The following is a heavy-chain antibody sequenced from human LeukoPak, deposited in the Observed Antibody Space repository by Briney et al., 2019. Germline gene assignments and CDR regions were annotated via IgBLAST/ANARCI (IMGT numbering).Heavy chain of an antibody. CDR1: GFTFSSYE. CDR2: ISSSGSTI. V-gene: IGHV3-48*03. Sequence: GGSLRLSCAASGFTFSSYEMNWVRQAPGKGLEWVSYISSSGSTIYYADSVKGRFTISRDNAKNSLYLQMNSLRAEDTAVYYCARDRFVYYDFWSGYHHDAFDIWGQGTMVTVSS. D-gene: IGHD3-3*01. CDR3: ARDRFVYYDFWSGYHHDAFDI. J-gene: IGHJ3*02.